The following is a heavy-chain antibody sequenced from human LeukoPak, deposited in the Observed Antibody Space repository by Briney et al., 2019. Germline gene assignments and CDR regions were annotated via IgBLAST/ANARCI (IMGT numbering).Heavy chain of an antibody. V-gene: IGHV3-30*18. D-gene: IGHD5-24*01. CDR2: ISYDGSNK. J-gene: IGHJ3*02. CDR3: ANLVEMATIISAFDI. CDR1: GFTFSSYG. Sequence: GGSLRLSCAASGFTFSSYGMHWVRQAPGKGLKWVAVISYDGSNKYYADSVKGRFTISRDNSKNTLYLQMNSLRAEDTAVYYCANLVEMATIISAFDIWGQGTMVTVSS.